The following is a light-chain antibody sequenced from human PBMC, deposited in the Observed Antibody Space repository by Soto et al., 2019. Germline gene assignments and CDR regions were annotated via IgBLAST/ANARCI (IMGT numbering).Light chain of an antibody. J-gene: IGLJ1*01. CDR3: SSYAGSNNLV. Sequence: QSALTQPPSASGSPGQSVTISCTGASSDVGSYNYVSWFQQHPGKAPNLMIYEVSKRASGVPDRFSGSKSGNTASLTVSGLQAEDEADYYCSSYAGSNNLVFGTGTKLTVL. CDR1: SSDVGSYNY. V-gene: IGLV2-8*01. CDR2: EVS.